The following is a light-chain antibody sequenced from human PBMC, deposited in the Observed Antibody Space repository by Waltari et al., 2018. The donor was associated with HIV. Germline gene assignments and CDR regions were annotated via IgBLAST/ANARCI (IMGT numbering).Light chain of an antibody. V-gene: IGLV1-36*01. CDR2: YNN. Sequence: QSVLTQPLSVSEAPRKRVTISCSGTNSNTSNHPVNWYQQLTGKAPKLLIYYNNLFSSGVSYRFAGSKSGTSTSLASRGLQTEDEADYYWAAWDDTLNGFVFGSGTRVTVL. CDR3: AAWDDTLNGFV. J-gene: IGLJ1*01. CDR1: NSNTSNHP.